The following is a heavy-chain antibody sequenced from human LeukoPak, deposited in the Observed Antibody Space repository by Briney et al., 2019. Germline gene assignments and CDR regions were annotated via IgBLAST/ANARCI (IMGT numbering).Heavy chain of an antibody. J-gene: IGHJ5*02. CDR2: IYYNGRT. CDR3: AKGRKIGGYDGFDP. V-gene: IGHV4-39*07. Sequence: SETLSLTCTVSGGSIISSSYYWGWIRQPPGKGPEWIGSIYYNGRTYYNPSLESRVTISVDTSKNQFSLMLSSLTAADTAVYYCAKGRKIGGYDGFDPWGQGTLVTVSS. D-gene: IGHD5-12*01. CDR1: GGSIISSSYY.